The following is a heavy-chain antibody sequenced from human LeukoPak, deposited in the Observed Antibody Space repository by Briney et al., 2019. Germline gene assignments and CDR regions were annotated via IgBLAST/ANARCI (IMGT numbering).Heavy chain of an antibody. CDR3: ARQTGIVGAIDY. D-gene: IGHD1-26*01. V-gene: IGHV4-59*08. J-gene: IGHJ4*02. CDR2: IYYSGST. CDR1: GGSFSSYY. Sequence: SETLSLTCAVYGGSFSSYYWSWIRQPPGKGLEWIGYIYYSGSTNYNPSLKSRVTISVDTSKNQFSLKLSSVTAADTAVYYCARQTGIVGAIDYWGQGTLVTVSS.